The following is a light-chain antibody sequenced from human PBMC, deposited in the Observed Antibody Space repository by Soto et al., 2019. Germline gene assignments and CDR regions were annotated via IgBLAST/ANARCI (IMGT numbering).Light chain of an antibody. CDR1: QSVTIN. J-gene: IGKJ4*01. CDR2: GAS. CDR3: QQYGSSPHT. Sequence: EIVMTQSPATLSVSPGERATLSFRASQSVTINLAWYQQKPGQAPRLLFYGASTRATGIPARFSGSGSGTDFTLTISRLEPEDFAVYYCQQYGSSPHTFGEGTKVDIK. V-gene: IGKV3-15*01.